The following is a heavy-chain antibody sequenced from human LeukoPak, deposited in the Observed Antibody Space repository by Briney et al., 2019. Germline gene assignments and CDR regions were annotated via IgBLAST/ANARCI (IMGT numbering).Heavy chain of an antibody. V-gene: IGHV3-33*01. J-gene: IGHJ6*02. D-gene: IGHD5-12*01. CDR3: ARDRRGYDYYYGMDV. CDR1: GFTFSSYG. CDR2: IWCDGSNK. Sequence: GGSLRLSCAASGFTFSSYGMHWVRQAPGKGLEWVAVIWCDGSNKYYADSVKGRFTISRDNSKNTLYLQMNSLRAEDTAVYYCARDRRGYDYYYGMDVWGQGTTVTVSS.